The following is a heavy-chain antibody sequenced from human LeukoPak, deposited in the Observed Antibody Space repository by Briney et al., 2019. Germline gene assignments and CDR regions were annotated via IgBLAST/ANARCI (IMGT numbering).Heavy chain of an antibody. V-gene: IGHV4-39*07. CDR1: GGSISSSSYY. D-gene: IGHD5-24*01. CDR2: IYYSGST. CDR3: ARSRDGYMSY. Sequence: SETLSLTCTVSGGSISSSSYYWGWIRQPPGKGLEWIGSIYYSGSTNYNPSLKSRVTISVDTSKNQFSLKLSSATAADTAVYYCARSRDGYMSYWGQGTLVTVSS. J-gene: IGHJ4*02.